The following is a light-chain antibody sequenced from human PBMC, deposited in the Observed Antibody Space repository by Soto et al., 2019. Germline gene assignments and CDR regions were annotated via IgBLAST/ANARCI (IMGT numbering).Light chain of an antibody. V-gene: IGKV3-15*01. CDR3: QQYNKWPLT. CDR1: ESVSSN. Sequence: EIVMTQSPATLSVSPGERATLSCRASESVSSNLAWYQQKRGQAPRLLIYGASSRATGLPARLSGSGSGTEFTLSISSLESEDSAVYYCQQYNKWPLTFGGGTKVEIK. J-gene: IGKJ4*01. CDR2: GAS.